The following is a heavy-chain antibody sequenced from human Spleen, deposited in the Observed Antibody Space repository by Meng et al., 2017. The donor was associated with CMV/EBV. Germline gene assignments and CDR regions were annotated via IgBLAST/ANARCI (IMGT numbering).Heavy chain of an antibody. D-gene: IGHD2-2*01. CDR2: ISSSSGTI. V-gene: IGHV3-48*04. Sequence: GGSLRLSCAASGIVFSTYSMNWVRQAPGKGLEWISFISSSSGTIYYADSVKGRFTTSRDNAKNSLYLQMNSLRVEDTAVYYCAKEGCASTTCYPLSDIYLWGQGTLVTVSS. CDR1: GIVFSTYS. J-gene: IGHJ4*02. CDR3: AKEGCASTTCYPLSDIYL.